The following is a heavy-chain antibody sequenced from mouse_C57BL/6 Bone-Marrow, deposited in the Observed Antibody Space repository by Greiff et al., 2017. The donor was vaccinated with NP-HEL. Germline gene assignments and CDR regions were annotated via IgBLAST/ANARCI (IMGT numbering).Heavy chain of an antibody. CDR2: ISSGGSYT. CDR1: GFTFSSYG. Sequence: EVMLVESGGDLVKPGGSLKLSCAASGFTFSSYGMSWVRQTPDKRLEWVATISSGGSYTYYPDSVKGRFTISRDNAKNTLYLQMSSLKSEETAMYYCARPVYYYGSTYWYFDVWGTGTTVTVSS. CDR3: ARPVYYYGSTYWYFDV. V-gene: IGHV5-6*01. D-gene: IGHD1-1*01. J-gene: IGHJ1*03.